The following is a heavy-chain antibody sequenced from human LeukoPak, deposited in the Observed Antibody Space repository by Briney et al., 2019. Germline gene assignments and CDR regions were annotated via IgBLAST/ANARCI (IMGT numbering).Heavy chain of an antibody. CDR1: GGSISSYY. CDR2: IHYAGST. J-gene: IGHJ5*02. CDR3: ARGGYYGSGNDFRFDP. V-gene: IGHV4-59*01. D-gene: IGHD3-10*01. Sequence: LETLSLTCTVSGGSISSYYWSWIRRPPGKGLECIGYIHYAGSTNYNPSLKSRVTISVDTSKNQFSLKLSSVTAADTAIYYCARGGYYGSGNDFRFDPWGQGTLVTVSS.